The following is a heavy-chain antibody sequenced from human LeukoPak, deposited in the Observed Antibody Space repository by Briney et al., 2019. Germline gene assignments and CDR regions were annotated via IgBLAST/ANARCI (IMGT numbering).Heavy chain of an antibody. CDR2: INPNGGGT. Sequence: ASVKVSCKTSGYSFTDYYMHWVRQAPGQGLEWMGWINPNGGGTSSAQKFQGRVTMTRGTSITTVYMEVSWLTSDDTAIYYCARADRLDGGPYLIGPWGQGTLVTVSS. V-gene: IGHV1-2*02. D-gene: IGHD2-21*01. CDR3: ARADRLDGGPYLIGP. J-gene: IGHJ5*02. CDR1: GYSFTDYY.